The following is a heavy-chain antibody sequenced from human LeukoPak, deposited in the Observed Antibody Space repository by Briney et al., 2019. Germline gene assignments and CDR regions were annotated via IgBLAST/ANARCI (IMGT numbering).Heavy chain of an antibody. CDR1: GYTFTGYY. Sequence: GASVKVSCKASGYTFTGYYMHWVRQAPGQGLEWMGWINPNSGGTNYAQKFQGRVTMTRDTSISTAYMELSRLRSDDTAVYYCARGDSGYRGSNFDYWGQGTLVTVSS. D-gene: IGHD3-22*01. CDR2: INPNSGGT. V-gene: IGHV1-2*02. CDR3: ARGDSGYRGSNFDY. J-gene: IGHJ4*02.